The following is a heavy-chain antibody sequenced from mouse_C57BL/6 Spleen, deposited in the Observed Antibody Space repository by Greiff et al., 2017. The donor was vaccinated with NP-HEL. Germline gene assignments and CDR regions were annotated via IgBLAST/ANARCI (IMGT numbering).Heavy chain of an antibody. CDR2: IYPGRGNT. V-gene: IGHV1-66*01. D-gene: IGHD4-1*01. CDR1: GYSFTSYY. J-gene: IGHJ2*01. CDR3: ARLPNWDDYFDY. Sequence: VQLQQSGPELVKPGASVKISCKASGYSFTSYYIHWVKQRPGPGLEWIGWIYPGRGNTQYNEKFKGTATLTADTPSSTAYMQLSSLTSEDSAVYYCARLPNWDDYFDYWGQGTTLTVSS.